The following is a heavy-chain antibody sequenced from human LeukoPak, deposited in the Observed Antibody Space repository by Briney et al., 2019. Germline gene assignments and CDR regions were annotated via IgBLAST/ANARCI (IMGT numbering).Heavy chain of an antibody. Sequence: PWETLSLTCTVSGGSISSYYWSWIRQPPGKGLEWIGYISYSGGTNYNPSLKSRVTISVDTSMNQFSLKLTSVTAADTGVYYCASHRVNYYDSSGYQFDYWGQGTLVTVSS. CDR3: ASHRVNYYDSSGYQFDY. V-gene: IGHV4-59*01. D-gene: IGHD3-22*01. CDR2: ISYSGGT. CDR1: GGSISSYY. J-gene: IGHJ4*02.